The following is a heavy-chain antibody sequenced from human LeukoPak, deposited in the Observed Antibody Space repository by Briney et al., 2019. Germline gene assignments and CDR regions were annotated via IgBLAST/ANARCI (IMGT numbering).Heavy chain of an antibody. CDR2: INPSGGST. CDR3: ARDRVNFWSYYYYYGMDV. CDR1: GYTFTRYY. Sequence: GASVKVSCKASGYTFTRYYMHWVRQAPGQGLEWMGIINPSGGSTSYAQKFQGRVTMTRDTSTSTVYMELSSLRSEDTAVYYCARDRVNFWSYYYYYGMDVWGQGTTVTVSS. J-gene: IGHJ6*02. D-gene: IGHD3-3*01. V-gene: IGHV1-46*01.